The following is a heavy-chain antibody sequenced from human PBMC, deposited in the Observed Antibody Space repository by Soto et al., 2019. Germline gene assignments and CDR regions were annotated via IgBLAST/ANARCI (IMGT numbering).Heavy chain of an antibody. V-gene: IGHV3-21*01. CDR1: GFTFSSYS. D-gene: IGHD4-17*01. CDR3: ARDHNDYGDYAGY. CDR2: ISSSSSYI. Sequence: GGSLRLSCAASGFTFSSYSMNWVRQAPGKGLEWVSSISSSSSYIYYADSVKGRFTISRDNAKNSLYLQMNSLRAEDTAVYYCARDHNDYGDYAGYWGLGALVTLSS. J-gene: IGHJ4*02.